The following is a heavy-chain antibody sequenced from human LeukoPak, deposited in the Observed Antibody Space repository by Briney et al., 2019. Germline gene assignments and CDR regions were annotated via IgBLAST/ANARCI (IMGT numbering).Heavy chain of an antibody. J-gene: IGHJ4*02. D-gene: IGHD6-6*01. CDR1: GGSISSSSYY. CDR3: ARAPTKEAARNGPHFDY. V-gene: IGHV4-39*07. Sequence: SETLSLTCTVSGGSISSSSYYWGWIRQPPGKGLEWIGSIYYSGSTYYNPSLKSRVTISVDTSKNQFSLKLSSVTAADTAVYYCARAPTKEAARNGPHFDYWGQGTLVTVSS. CDR2: IYYSGST.